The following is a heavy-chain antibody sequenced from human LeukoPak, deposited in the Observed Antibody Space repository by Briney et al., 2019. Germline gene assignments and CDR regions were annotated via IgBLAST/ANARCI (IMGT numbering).Heavy chain of an antibody. CDR3: ARAGYSGYAFDY. V-gene: IGHV1-2*02. CDR1: GYTFTGYY. D-gene: IGHD5-12*01. J-gene: IGHJ4*02. CDR2: INPNSGGT. Sequence: ASVKVSCKASGYTFTGYYMHWVRQAPGQGLAWMGWINPNSGGTNYAQKFQGRVTMTRDTSISTAYMELSRLRSDDTAVYYCARAGYSGYAFDYWGQGTLVTVSS.